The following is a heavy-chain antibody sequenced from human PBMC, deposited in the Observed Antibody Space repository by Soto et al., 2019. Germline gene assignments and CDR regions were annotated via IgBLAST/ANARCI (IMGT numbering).Heavy chain of an antibody. V-gene: IGHV1-69*01. D-gene: IGHD3-3*01. CDR1: GGTFSSYA. CDR3: ARSPYYDFWSGYTSGV. J-gene: IGHJ6*02. Sequence: QVPLVQSGAEVKKPGSSVKVSCKASGGTFSSYAISWVRQAPGQGLEWMGGIIPIFGTANYAQKFQGRVTITADESTSTAYMELCSLRSEDTAVYYCARSPYYDFWSGYTSGVWGQGTTVTVSS. CDR2: IIPIFGTA.